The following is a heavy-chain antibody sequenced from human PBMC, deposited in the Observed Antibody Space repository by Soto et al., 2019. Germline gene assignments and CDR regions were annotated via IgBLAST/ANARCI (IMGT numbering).Heavy chain of an antibody. Sequence: GESLKISCKGSGYSFTSYWIGWVRQMPGKGPEWMGIIYPGDSDTRYSPSFQGQVTISADKSISTAYLQWSSLKASDTAVYYCARDTKYYDSSAENWFDPWGQGTLVTVSS. CDR3: ARDTKYYDSSAENWFDP. J-gene: IGHJ5*02. V-gene: IGHV5-51*01. CDR1: GYSFTSYW. CDR2: IYPGDSDT. D-gene: IGHD3-22*01.